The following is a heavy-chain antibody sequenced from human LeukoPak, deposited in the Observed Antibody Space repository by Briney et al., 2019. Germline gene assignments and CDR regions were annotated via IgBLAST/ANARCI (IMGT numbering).Heavy chain of an antibody. J-gene: IGHJ4*02. CDR2: IIGSGGST. Sequence: GGSLRISCAASGFTFSSYAMSWVRQVPGKGLEWVSSIIGSGGSTYCADSVKGRFTISRDNSENTLYLQMNSLRAEDTAVYYCARARPGTTLYGYWGQGTLVTVSS. D-gene: IGHD1-7*01. CDR3: ARARPGTTLYGY. CDR1: GFTFSSYA. V-gene: IGHV3-23*01.